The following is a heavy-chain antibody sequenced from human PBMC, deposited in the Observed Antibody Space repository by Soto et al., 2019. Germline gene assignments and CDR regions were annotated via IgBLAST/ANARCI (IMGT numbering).Heavy chain of an antibody. J-gene: IGHJ4*02. CDR1: GYTFTSYA. Sequence: GASVKVSCKASGYTFTSYAMHWVRQAPGQRLEWMGWINAGNGNTKYSQKFQGRVTITRDTSASTAYMELSSLRSEDTAVYYCARAPPRGGFVDYGGEGPRVTVS. D-gene: IGHD3-10*01. CDR2: INAGNGNT. CDR3: ARAPPRGGFVDY. V-gene: IGHV1-3*01.